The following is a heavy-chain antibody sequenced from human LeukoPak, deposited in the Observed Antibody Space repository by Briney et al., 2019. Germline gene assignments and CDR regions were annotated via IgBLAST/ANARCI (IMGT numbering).Heavy chain of an antibody. Sequence: PGGSLRLSCAASGFTVSSNYMSWVRQAPGKGLEWVSVIYSGGSTYYADSVKGRFTISRDSSKNTLYLQMNSLRAEDTAVYYCARDADSSSWFYDYWGQGTLVTVSS. CDR1: GFTVSSNY. CDR2: IYSGGST. J-gene: IGHJ4*02. V-gene: IGHV3-53*01. CDR3: ARDADSSSWFYDY. D-gene: IGHD6-13*01.